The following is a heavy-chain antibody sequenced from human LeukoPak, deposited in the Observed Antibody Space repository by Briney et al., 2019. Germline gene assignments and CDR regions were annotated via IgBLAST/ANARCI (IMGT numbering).Heavy chain of an antibody. J-gene: IGHJ4*02. V-gene: IGHV1-69*13. Sequence: VKVSCKASGGTFSSYAISWVRQAPGQGLEWMGGIIPIFGTANYAQKFQGRVTITADESTSTAYMELSSLRSEDTAVYYCARDEHYYDSSGYYSFDYWGQGTLVTVSS. D-gene: IGHD3-22*01. CDR1: GGTFSSYA. CDR3: ARDEHYYDSSGYYSFDY. CDR2: IIPIFGTA.